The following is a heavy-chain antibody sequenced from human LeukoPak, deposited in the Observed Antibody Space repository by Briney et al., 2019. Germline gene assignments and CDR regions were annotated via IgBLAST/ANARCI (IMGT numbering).Heavy chain of an antibody. J-gene: IGHJ4*02. CDR2: INHSGST. CDR1: GGSFSGYY. V-gene: IGHV4-34*01. Sequence: SETLSLTCVVYGGSFSGYYWSWIRQPPGKGLEWIGEINHSGSTNYNPSLKSRVTISVDTSKNQFSLKLSSVTAADTAVYYCARGSDSSGCAGDFDYWGQGTLVTVSS. CDR3: ARGSDSSGCAGDFDY. D-gene: IGHD6-19*01.